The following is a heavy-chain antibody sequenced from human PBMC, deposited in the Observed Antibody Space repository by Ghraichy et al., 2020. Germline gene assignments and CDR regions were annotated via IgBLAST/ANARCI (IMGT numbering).Heavy chain of an antibody. J-gene: IGHJ2*01. V-gene: IGHV3-7*03. CDR3: ARLRIYNYGLEYFDL. Sequence: SCIASGFRFDSYWMSWVRQAPGKGLEWVASIDQGGNDRYSAASVKGRFTITRDSAKNSLHLQMNSLRVDDSAVYCCARLRIYNYGLEYFDLWGRGALVTVSS. D-gene: IGHD5-12*01. CDR1: GFRFDSYW. CDR2: IDQGGNDR.